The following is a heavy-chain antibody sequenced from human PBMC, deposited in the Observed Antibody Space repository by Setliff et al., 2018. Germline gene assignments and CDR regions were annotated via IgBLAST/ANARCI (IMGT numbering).Heavy chain of an antibody. D-gene: IGHD5-18*01. CDR1: GGSISDNGYF. Sequence: PSETLSLTCTVPGGSISDNGYFWGWIRQPPGKGLEWIGSIYYSGSTYYNPSLKSRVTISVDTSKNQFSLKLSSVTAADTAVYYCVRLPPSHTPMALTFDYWGQGILVTVS. V-gene: IGHV4-39*01. CDR2: IYYSGST. CDR3: VRLPPSHTPMALTFDY. J-gene: IGHJ4*02.